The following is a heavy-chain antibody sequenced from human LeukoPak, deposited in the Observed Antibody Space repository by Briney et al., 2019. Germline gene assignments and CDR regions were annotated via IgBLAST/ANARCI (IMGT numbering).Heavy chain of an antibody. Sequence: GGSLRLSCSTSGFTFSNYAMNWVRQAPGKGLEWVSGIGGSGGGTFYADSVKGRFTISRDNSKNTLYLQMNSLRAEDTAVYYCAKDFRTDNLYSNYYFDYWGQGTLVTVSS. CDR1: GFTFSNYA. CDR3: AKDFRTDNLYSNYYFDY. D-gene: IGHD4-11*01. J-gene: IGHJ4*02. V-gene: IGHV3-23*01. CDR2: IGGSGGGT.